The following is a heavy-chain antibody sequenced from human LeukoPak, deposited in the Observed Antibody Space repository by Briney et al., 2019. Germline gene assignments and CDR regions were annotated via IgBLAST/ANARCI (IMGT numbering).Heavy chain of an antibody. CDR1: GYTFTSYA. CDR3: ARGVATNRYYFDY. CDR2: INAGNGNT. J-gene: IGHJ4*02. Sequence: ASVKVSCRASGYTFTSYAMHWVRQAPGQRLEWMGWINAGNGNTKYSQKFQGRVTITRDTSASTAYMELSSLRSEDTAVYSCARGVATNRYYFDYWGQGTLVTVSS. D-gene: IGHD5-12*01. V-gene: IGHV1-3*01.